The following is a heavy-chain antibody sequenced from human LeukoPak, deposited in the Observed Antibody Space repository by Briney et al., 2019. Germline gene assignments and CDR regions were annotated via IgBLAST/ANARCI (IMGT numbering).Heavy chain of an antibody. CDR3: ARLTVTTLDY. V-gene: IGHV4-39*07. J-gene: IGHJ4*02. Sequence: SETLSLTCTVSGGSISSSSYYWGWIRQPPGKGLEWIGSIYYSGSTYYNPSLKSRVSISVDTSKNQFSLKLSSVTAADTAVYYCARLTVTTLDYWGQGTLVTVSS. CDR1: GGSISSSSYY. D-gene: IGHD4-17*01. CDR2: IYYSGST.